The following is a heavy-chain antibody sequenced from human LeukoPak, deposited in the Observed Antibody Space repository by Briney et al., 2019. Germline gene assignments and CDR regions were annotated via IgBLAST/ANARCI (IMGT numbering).Heavy chain of an antibody. V-gene: IGHV3-33*01. J-gene: IGHJ4*02. CDR1: GFTFSSYG. D-gene: IGHD6-19*01. CDR2: MWYDGSNK. Sequence: GGSLRLSCAASGFTFSSYGMPWVRQAPGKGLEGVAVMWYDGSNKYYADSVKGRFTISRDNSKNTLYLQMNSLRAEDTAVYYCARGVAGRGGIDYWGQGTLVTVSS. CDR3: ARGVAGRGGIDY.